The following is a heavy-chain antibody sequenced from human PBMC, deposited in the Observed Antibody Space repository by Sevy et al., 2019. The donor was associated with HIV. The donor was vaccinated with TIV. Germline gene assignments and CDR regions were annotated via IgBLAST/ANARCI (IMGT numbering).Heavy chain of an antibody. J-gene: IGHJ1*01. CDR1: GLTFSSYA. CDR2: ISYDGSNK. CDR3: ARDSSTGYSSGWYLGYFQH. D-gene: IGHD6-19*01. Sequence: GGSLRLSCAASGLTFSSYAMHWVRQAPGKGLEWVAVISYDGSNKYYADSVKGRFTISRDNSKNTLYLQMNSLRAEDTAVYYCARDSSTGYSSGWYLGYFQHWGQGTLVTVSS. V-gene: IGHV3-30*04.